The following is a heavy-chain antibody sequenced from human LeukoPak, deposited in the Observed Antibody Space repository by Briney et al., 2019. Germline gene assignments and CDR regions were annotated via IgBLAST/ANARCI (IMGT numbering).Heavy chain of an antibody. J-gene: IGHJ3*02. V-gene: IGHV1-69*05. CDR1: GGTFSSYA. CDR2: IIPIFGTA. D-gene: IGHD3-22*01. Sequence: SVKVSCKASGGTFSSYAISWVRQAPGQGLEWMGGIIPIFGTANYAQKFQGRVTMTRNTSISTAYMELSSLRSEDTAVYYCARGLEYYYDSSGSLAFDIWGQGTMVTVSS. CDR3: ARGLEYYYDSSGSLAFDI.